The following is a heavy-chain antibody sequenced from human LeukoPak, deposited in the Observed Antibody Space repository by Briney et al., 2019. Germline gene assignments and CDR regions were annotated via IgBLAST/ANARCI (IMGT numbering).Heavy chain of an antibody. CDR2: ISAYNDHP. V-gene: IGHV1-18*01. J-gene: IGHJ3*02. Sequence: GASVKVSCKASGYSFPTHAIAWVRQAPGEGLEWMGGISAYNDHPNYAQRFQDRVTMTTDTSTSTVYMELRSLTSDDTAVYYCARDSTPYGGNSRTDAFDIWGQGTMVTVSS. CDR1: GYSFPTHA. CDR3: ARDSTPYGGNSRTDAFDI. D-gene: IGHD4-23*01.